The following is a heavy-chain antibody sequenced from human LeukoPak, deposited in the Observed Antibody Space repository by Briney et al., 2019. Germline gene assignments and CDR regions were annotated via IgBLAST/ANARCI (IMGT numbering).Heavy chain of an antibody. J-gene: IGHJ4*02. CDR2: IRYDGSNK. V-gene: IGHV3-33*01. CDR3: ARDPRYYYDSPY. Sequence: GGSLRLSCAASGFTFSSYGMHWVRQAPGKGLEWVAVIRYDGSNKYYADSVKGRFTISRDSSKNTLYLQMNSLRAEDTAVYYCARDPRYYYDSPYWGQGTLVTVSS. CDR1: GFTFSSYG. D-gene: IGHD3-22*01.